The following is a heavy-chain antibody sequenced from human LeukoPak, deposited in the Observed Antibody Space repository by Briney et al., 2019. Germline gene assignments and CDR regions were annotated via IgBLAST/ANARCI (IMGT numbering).Heavy chain of an antibody. CDR3: ARDAALYDSTSGY. D-gene: IGHD3-22*01. V-gene: IGHV3-20*04. CDR1: GFTFDDYG. CDR2: INWNGGST. Sequence: PGGSMRLAWAAYGFTFDDYGMSWDRQAPGKGLEWVSGINWNGGSTGYADSVKGRFTISRDNAKNSLYLQMNSLRAEDTALYYCARDAALYDSTSGYWGQGTLVTVSS. J-gene: IGHJ4*02.